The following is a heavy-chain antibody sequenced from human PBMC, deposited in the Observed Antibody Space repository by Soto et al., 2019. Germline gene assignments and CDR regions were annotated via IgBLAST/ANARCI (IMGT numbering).Heavy chain of an antibody. Sequence: QVQLVESGGGVVQPGRSLRLSCAASGFTFSSYGMHWVRQAPGKGLEWVAVIWYDGSNKYYADSVKGRFTISRDNSKYPQYLEMNTQTAEDTAVYYCARDVQADYWVQGALVTVSS. J-gene: IGHJ4*02. V-gene: IGHV3-33*01. CDR3: ARDVQADY. CDR2: IWYDGSNK. CDR1: GFTFSSYG.